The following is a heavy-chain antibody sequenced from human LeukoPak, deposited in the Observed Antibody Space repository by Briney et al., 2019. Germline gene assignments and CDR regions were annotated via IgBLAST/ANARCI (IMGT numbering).Heavy chain of an antibody. CDR3: ARDVCSGGSCYAWGFDP. Sequence: SVKVSCKASGGTFISYAISWVRQAPGQGLEWMGGIIPIFGTASYAQKFQGRVTITADESTSTAYMELSSLRSEDTAVYYCARDVCSGGSCYAWGFDPWGQGTLVTVSS. V-gene: IGHV1-69*13. D-gene: IGHD2-15*01. CDR2: IIPIFGTA. J-gene: IGHJ5*02. CDR1: GGTFISYA.